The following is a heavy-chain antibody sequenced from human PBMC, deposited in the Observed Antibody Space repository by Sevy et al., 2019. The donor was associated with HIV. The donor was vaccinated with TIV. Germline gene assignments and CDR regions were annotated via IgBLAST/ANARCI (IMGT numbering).Heavy chain of an antibody. CDR3: ARPGDYGHSNWFDP. D-gene: IGHD4-17*01. CDR1: GGSISSSSYY. J-gene: IGHJ5*02. CDR2: IYYSGST. Sequence: SETLSLTCTVSGGSISSSSYYWGWIRQPPGKGLEWIGSIYYSGSTYYNPSLKSRVTISVDTSKNQFSLKLSSVTAADTAVYYCARPGDYGHSNWFDPWGQGTLVTVS. V-gene: IGHV4-39*01.